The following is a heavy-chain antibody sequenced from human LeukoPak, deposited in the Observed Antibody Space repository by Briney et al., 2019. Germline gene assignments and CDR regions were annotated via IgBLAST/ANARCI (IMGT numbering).Heavy chain of an antibody. CDR1: GFTFSSYA. Sequence: GGSLRLSCAASGFTFSSYAMSWVRQAPGKGLEWVSAISGSGGSTYYAYSVKGRFTISIDNSKNMPYLQMNILTADATDLYYVAKGLPLGGYCSGGSCYFAGMVVWGKGTTVTVSS. J-gene: IGHJ6*04. V-gene: IGHV3-23*01. CDR3: AKGLPLGGYCSGGSCYFAGMVV. CDR2: ISGSGGST. D-gene: IGHD2-15*01.